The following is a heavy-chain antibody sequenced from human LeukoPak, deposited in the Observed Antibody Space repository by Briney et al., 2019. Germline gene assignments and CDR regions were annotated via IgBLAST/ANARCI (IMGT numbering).Heavy chain of an antibody. D-gene: IGHD6-13*01. CDR2: ISGSGDST. J-gene: IGHJ4*02. CDR1: GFTFSSYA. V-gene: IGHV3-23*01. Sequence: GGSLRLSCVASGFTFSSYAMSWVRQAPGKGLEWVSAISGSGDSTFYADSVKGRFTISRDISKNTLYLQMNSLRAEDTAVYYCAKEPTYSSTWYGIDYWGQGTLVTVSS. CDR3: AKEPTYSSTWYGIDY.